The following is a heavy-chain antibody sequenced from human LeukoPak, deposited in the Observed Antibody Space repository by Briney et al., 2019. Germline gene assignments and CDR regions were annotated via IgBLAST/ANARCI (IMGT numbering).Heavy chain of an antibody. CDR3: ARDSADNLD. CDR1: GFTFSRYW. Sequence: GGSLRLSCAASGFTFSRYWMSWVRQAPGKGLEWVANIKEDGSEKNYVDSVKGRFTISRDNAKNSLYLQMNSLRAEDTAVYYCARDSADNLDWGQGTLVTVS. J-gene: IGHJ4*02. CDR2: IKEDGSEK. D-gene: IGHD3-9*01. V-gene: IGHV3-7*01.